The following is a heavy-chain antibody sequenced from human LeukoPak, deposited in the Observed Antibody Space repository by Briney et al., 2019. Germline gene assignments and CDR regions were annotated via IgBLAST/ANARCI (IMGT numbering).Heavy chain of an antibody. Sequence: SETLSLTCTVSGGSISSGGYYWSWIRQHPGKGLEWIGYIYYSGSTYYNPSLKSRVTISVDTSKNQFSLKLSSVTAADTAVYYCARGSTIPPPGTEPACDIWGQGTMVTVSS. CDR1: GGSISSGGYY. CDR3: ARGSTIPPPGTEPACDI. J-gene: IGHJ3*02. CDR2: IYYSGST. D-gene: IGHD2/OR15-2a*01. V-gene: IGHV4-31*03.